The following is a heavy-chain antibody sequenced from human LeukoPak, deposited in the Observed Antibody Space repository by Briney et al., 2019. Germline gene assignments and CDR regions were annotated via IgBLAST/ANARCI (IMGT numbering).Heavy chain of an antibody. CDR1: GFTFSSYG. CDR2: IRYDGSNK. V-gene: IGHV3-30*02. D-gene: IGHD3-22*01. Sequence: PGGSLRLSCAASGFTFSSYGMHWVRQAPGKGLEWVAFIRYDGSNKYYADSVKGRFTISRDNSKNTLYLQMNSLRAEDTAVYYCAKDGSYYDSSGKVAFDIWGQGTMVTVSS. CDR3: AKDGSYYDSSGKVAFDI. J-gene: IGHJ3*02.